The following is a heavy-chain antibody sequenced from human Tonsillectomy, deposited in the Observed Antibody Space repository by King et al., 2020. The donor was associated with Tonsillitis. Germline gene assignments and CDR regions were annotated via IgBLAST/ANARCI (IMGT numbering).Heavy chain of an antibody. D-gene: IGHD4-17*01. CDR3: TKGNDDYGDYGDDY. CDR1: GFTFSSHG. Sequence: VQLVESGGGVVQPGRSLRLSCAASGFTFSSHGMHWVRQAPGKGLEWVAVISYDGSSKYYADSVKGRFTNSRDNSKNTLSLQMNSLRAEDTAVYYCTKGNDDYGDYGDDYWGQGTLVTVSS. J-gene: IGHJ4*02. CDR2: ISYDGSSK. V-gene: IGHV3-30*18.